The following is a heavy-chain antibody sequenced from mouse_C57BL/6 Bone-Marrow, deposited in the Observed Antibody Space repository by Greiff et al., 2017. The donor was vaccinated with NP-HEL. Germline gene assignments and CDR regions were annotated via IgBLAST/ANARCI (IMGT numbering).Heavy chain of an antibody. CDR3: ARSSHYYAMDY. CDR1: GYTFTSYG. Sequence: VQLQQSGAELARPGASVKLSCKASGYTFTSYGISWVKQRTGQGLEWIGEIYPRSGNTYYNEKFKGKATLTADKYSSTAYMELRSLTSEDSAVYFCARSSHYYAMDYWGQGTSVTVSS. J-gene: IGHJ4*01. CDR2: IYPRSGNT. V-gene: IGHV1-81*01.